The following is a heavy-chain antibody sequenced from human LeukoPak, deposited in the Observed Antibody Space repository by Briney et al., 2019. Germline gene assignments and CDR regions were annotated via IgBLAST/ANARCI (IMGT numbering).Heavy chain of an antibody. CDR3: ARTPPNLYFDWSQDFDY. CDR1: GFTFTSYA. J-gene: IGHJ4*02. D-gene: IGHD3-9*01. Sequence: PGGSLRLSCAASGFTFTSYALNWVRQAPGKGLEWVSLISGSGDIIYYADSVRGRFTISRDNSNNILYLEMNSLRAEDTAVYYCARTPPNLYFDWSQDFDYWGQGTLVTVSS. V-gene: IGHV3-23*01. CDR2: ISGSGDII.